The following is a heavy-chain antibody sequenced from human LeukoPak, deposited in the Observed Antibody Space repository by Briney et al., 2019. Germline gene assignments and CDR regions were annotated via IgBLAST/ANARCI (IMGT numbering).Heavy chain of an antibody. J-gene: IGHJ5*02. CDR2: INPSGSST. D-gene: IGHD3-10*01. CDR1: GYSFTSHY. Sequence: ASVKVSCKASGYSFTSHYMHWVRQAPGQGLEWLGLINPSGSSTLYAQKFQGRVTMTRDMSTTTDYMELSSLRSEDTAVYYCARGRGEGRGISLVRGVRALSYNWFDPWGHGTLVTVSS. V-gene: IGHV1-46*01. CDR3: ARGRGEGRGISLVRGVRALSYNWFDP.